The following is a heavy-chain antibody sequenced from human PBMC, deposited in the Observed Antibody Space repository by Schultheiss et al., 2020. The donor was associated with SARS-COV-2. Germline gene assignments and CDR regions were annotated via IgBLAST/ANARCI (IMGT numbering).Heavy chain of an antibody. J-gene: IGHJ6*02. Sequence: SETLSLTCTVSGGSISSGGYYWSWIRQHPGKGLEWIGYIYYSGSTYYNPSLKSRVTISVDTSKNQFSLKLSFVTAADTAVYYCARDWRGGWPYYYYYGMDVWGQGTTVTVSS. CDR1: GGSISSGGYY. CDR3: ARDWRGGWPYYYYYGMDV. D-gene: IGHD3-10*01. V-gene: IGHV4-31*03. CDR2: IYYSGST.